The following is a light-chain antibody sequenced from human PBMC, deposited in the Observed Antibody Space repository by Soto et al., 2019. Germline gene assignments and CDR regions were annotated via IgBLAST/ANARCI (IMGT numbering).Light chain of an antibody. CDR3: CSYGGSSTFDVV. V-gene: IGLV2-23*03. Sequence: QSALTQPASVSGSPGQSITISCTGTSSDVGSYNLVSWYQQHPGKAPKLMIYEGSKRPSGVSKRFSGSKSGNTASLTISGLQAEDEADYYCCSYGGSSTFDVVFGGGTKVTVL. J-gene: IGLJ2*01. CDR1: SSDVGSYNL. CDR2: EGS.